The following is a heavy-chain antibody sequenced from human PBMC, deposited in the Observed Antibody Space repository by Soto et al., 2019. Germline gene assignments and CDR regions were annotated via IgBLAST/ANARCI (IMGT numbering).Heavy chain of an antibody. CDR1: GFDFSGSA. CDR3: ARPISSGWFDP. CDR2: IRTKPNSYAT. Sequence: EVPLVESGGGLVQPGGSLDLSCATSGFDFSGSAMHWVRQASGRGLEWLGRIRTKPNSYATIYAASVKDRITISRDDSKKMVYLHMSGLKAEDTAVYYCARPISSGWFDPWGQGTLVSVTS. D-gene: IGHD6-19*01. V-gene: IGHV3-73*01. J-gene: IGHJ5*02.